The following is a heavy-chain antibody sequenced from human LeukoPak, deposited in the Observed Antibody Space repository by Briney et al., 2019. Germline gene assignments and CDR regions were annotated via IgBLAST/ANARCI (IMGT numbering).Heavy chain of an antibody. CDR2: IYHSGST. J-gene: IGHJ6*03. D-gene: IGHD2-2*01. CDR1: GGSISSGGYY. V-gene: IGHV4-30-2*01. CDR3: ARGKVPAGNYYYQYTDV. Sequence: SETLSLTCNASGGSISSGGYYWRWIRQAPGKGLEWIGYIYHSGSTYYNPSLKSRVTISVDRSKNQFSLKLRSVTAADTAVYYCARGKVPAGNYYYQYTDVWGKGTTVTVSS.